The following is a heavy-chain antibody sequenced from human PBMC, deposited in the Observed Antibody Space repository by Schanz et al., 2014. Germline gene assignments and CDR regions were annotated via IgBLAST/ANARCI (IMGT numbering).Heavy chain of an antibody. CDR1: GYTLSAYS. J-gene: IGHJ4*02. CDR2: INPIGGST. Sequence: QVQLVQSGTQVKKPGASVKVSCKASGYTLSAYSLHWVRQAPGQGLEWMGIINPIGGSTTYAQKFQRRLTITADKSTSTAYMELSSLRSEDTAMYYCARDQSPYTNSSDVRYFDYWGQGSLVTVSS. D-gene: IGHD6-6*01. CDR3: ARDQSPYTNSSDVRYFDY. V-gene: IGHV1-46*01.